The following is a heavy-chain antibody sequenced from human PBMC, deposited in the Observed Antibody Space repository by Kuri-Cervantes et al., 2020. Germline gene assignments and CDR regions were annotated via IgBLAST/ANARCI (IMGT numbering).Heavy chain of an antibody. D-gene: IGHD1-14*01. Sequence: GESLKISCVVSGFTFNNYDMHWVRHSSGERPEWVSVIGIAGDTYYPASAKGRFTISRDNAKNSLYLQMNCLRAEDTALYYCARSRTRLYYFDYWGQGTLVTVSS. CDR1: GFTFNNYD. CDR2: IGIAGDT. V-gene: IGHV3-13*01. CDR3: ARSRTRLYYFDY. J-gene: IGHJ4*02.